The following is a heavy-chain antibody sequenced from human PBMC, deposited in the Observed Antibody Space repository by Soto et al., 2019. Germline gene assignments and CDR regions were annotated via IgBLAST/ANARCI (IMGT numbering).Heavy chain of an antibody. Sequence: GGSLRLSCAASGFTFSSYAMSWVRQAPGKGLEWVSAISGSGGSTYYADSVKGRFTISSDNSKNTLYLQMNSLRAEDTAVYYCAKTLWFGELYYFDYWGQGTLVTVSS. CDR3: AKTLWFGELYYFDY. CDR1: GFTFSSYA. J-gene: IGHJ4*02. V-gene: IGHV3-23*01. D-gene: IGHD3-10*01. CDR2: ISGSGGST.